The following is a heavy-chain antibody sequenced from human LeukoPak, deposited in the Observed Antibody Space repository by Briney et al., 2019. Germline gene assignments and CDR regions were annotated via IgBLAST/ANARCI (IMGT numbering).Heavy chain of an antibody. CDR3: AGWRGSASGSFSGPLDY. CDR1: GFTFSSYA. V-gene: IGHV3-30-3*01. CDR2: ISHDGSNK. Sequence: PGGSLRLSCAASGFTFSSYAMRWVRQAPGKGLEWVSVISHDGSNKYYADSLKGRFTISRDNSKNTLYLQMDSLRAEDTAVYYCAGWRGSASGSFSGPLDYWGQGALVTVSS. D-gene: IGHD3-10*01. J-gene: IGHJ4*02.